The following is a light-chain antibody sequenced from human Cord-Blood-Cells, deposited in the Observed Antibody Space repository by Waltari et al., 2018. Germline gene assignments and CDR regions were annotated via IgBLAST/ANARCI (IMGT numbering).Light chain of an antibody. CDR2: GAS. Sequence: EIVLTPSPGTLSLSPGERATLSCRASQSVSSSYLAGYQQKPGQAPRLLIYGASSRATGIPDRFSGSGSGTDFTLTISRLEPEDFAVYYCQQYGTPITFGQGTRLEIK. CDR3: QQYGTPIT. CDR1: QSVSSSY. V-gene: IGKV3-20*01. J-gene: IGKJ5*01.